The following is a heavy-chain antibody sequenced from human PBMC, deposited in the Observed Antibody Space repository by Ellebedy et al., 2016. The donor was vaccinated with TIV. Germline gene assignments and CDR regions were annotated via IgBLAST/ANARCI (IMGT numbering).Heavy chain of an antibody. CDR2: IDKDGTSR. V-gene: IGHV3-74*01. CDR1: GFTFSTFW. D-gene: IGHD5-18*01. Sequence: GGSLRLSXAASGFTFSTFWMHWVRQAPGKGLVWVSRIDKDGTSRTYADSVKGRFTISRDSSKNAIYLQMNGLRVDDTAVYYCAKASGHSHGYMDYWGQGALATVSS. J-gene: IGHJ4*02. CDR3: AKASGHSHGYMDY.